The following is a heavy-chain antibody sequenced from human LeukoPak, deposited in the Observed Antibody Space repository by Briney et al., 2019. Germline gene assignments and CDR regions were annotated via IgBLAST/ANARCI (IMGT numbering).Heavy chain of an antibody. CDR3: ARGGYCSGGSCYSGVGYFQH. CDR2: IYYSGST. V-gene: IGHV4-59*08. J-gene: IGHJ1*01. D-gene: IGHD2-15*01. Sequence: SETLSLTCTVSGGSISSYYWSWIRQPPGKGLEWIGYIYYSGSTNYNPSLKSRVTISADTSKNQFSLELSSVTAADTAVYYCARGGYCSGGSCYSGVGYFQHWGQGTLVTVSS. CDR1: GGSISSYY.